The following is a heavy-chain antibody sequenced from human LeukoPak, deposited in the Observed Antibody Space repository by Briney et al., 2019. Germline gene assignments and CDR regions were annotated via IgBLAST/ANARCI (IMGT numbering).Heavy chain of an antibody. CDR1: GYTFTGYY. CDR2: INPNSGGT. CDR3: ARGRETARTLRGGWFDP. D-gene: IGHD6-6*01. Sequence: ASVKVSCKASGYTFTGYYMHWVRQAPGQGLEWMGWINPNSGGTNYAQKFQGRVTMTRDTSISTAYMSRLRSDDTAVYYCARGRETARTLRGGWFDPWGQGTLVTVSS. J-gene: IGHJ5*02. V-gene: IGHV1-2*02.